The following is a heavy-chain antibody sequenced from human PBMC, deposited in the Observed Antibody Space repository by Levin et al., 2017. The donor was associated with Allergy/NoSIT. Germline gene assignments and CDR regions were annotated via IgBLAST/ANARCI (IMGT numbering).Heavy chain of an antibody. D-gene: IGHD1-26*01. V-gene: IGHV3-20*04. J-gene: IGHJ4*02. CDR1: GFTFDDYG. CDR2: INWNGGST. CDR3: AREREWELLRSGVFDY. Sequence: GESLKISCAASGFTFDDYGMSWVRQAPGKGLEWVSGINWNGGSTGYADSVKGRFTISRDNAKNSLYLQMNSLRAEDTALYYCAREREWELLRSGVFDYWGQGTLVTVSS.